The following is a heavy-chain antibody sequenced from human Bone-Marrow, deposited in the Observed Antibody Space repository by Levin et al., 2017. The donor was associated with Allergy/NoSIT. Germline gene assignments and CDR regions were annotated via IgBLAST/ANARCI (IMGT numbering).Heavy chain of an antibody. CDR3: TTPNRSGWNWFDP. J-gene: IGHJ5*02. CDR2: IKSKTDGGTT. Sequence: GGSLRLSCAASGFTFSNAWMSWVRQAPGKGLEWVGRIKSKTDGGTTDYAAPVKGRFTISRDDSKNTLYLQMNSLKTEDTAVYYCTTPNRSGWNWFDPWGQGTLVTVSS. D-gene: IGHD6-19*01. V-gene: IGHV3-15*01. CDR1: GFTFSNAW.